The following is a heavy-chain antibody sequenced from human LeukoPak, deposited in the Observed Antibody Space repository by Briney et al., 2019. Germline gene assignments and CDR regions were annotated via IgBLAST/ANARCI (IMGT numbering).Heavy chain of an antibody. Sequence: SETLSLTCAVSGGSISSDSYSWTWIRQSPTKGLEWIGYAYHSGSAYYNPSFESRVTMSADRSKNQFSLKLSSVTAADTAVYYCARVHYDVLTGYLGGMDVWGKGTTVTVSS. CDR3: ARVHYDVLTGYLGGMDV. CDR2: AYHSGSA. V-gene: IGHV4-30-2*06. CDR1: GGSISSDSYS. J-gene: IGHJ6*04. D-gene: IGHD3-9*01.